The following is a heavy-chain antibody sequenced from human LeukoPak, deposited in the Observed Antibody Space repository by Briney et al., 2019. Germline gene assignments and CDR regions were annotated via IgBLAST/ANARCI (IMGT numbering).Heavy chain of an antibody. CDR2: IKQDGSEK. J-gene: IGHJ4*02. CDR3: ALTAAGTRDY. D-gene: IGHD6-13*01. CDR1: GFTFSSYW. Sequence: GESLKISCAASGFTFSSYWMSWVRQAPGKGLEWVANIKQDGSEKYYVDSVTGRFTISRDNAKNSLYLQMNSLRAEDTAVYYCALTAAGTRDYWGQGTLVTVSS. V-gene: IGHV3-7*01.